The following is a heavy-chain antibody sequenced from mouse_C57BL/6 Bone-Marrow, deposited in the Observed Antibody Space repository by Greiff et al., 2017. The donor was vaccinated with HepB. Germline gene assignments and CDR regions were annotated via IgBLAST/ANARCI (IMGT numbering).Heavy chain of an antibody. Sequence: EVQLQQSGPELVKPGASVKISCKASGYTFTDYYMNWVKQSHGKSLEWIGDINPNNGGTSYNQKFKGKATLTVDKSSSTAYMELRSLTSEDSAVYYCARECYYGSSSDYWGQGTTLTVSS. CDR2: INPNNGGT. J-gene: IGHJ2*01. CDR1: GYTFTDYY. CDR3: ARECYYGSSSDY. D-gene: IGHD1-1*01. V-gene: IGHV1-26*01.